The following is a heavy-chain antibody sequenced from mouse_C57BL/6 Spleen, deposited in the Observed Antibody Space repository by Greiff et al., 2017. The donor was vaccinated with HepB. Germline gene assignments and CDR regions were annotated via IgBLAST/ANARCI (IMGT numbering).Heavy chain of an antibody. D-gene: IGHD3-2*02. Sequence: VQLQQSGAELVRPGASVKLSCTASGFNIKDYYMHWVKQRPEQGLEWIGRSDPEDGDTEYAPKFQGKATMTADTSSNTAYLQLSSLTSEATAVYYCTTDSAGGAMDYWGQGTSVTVSS. CDR2: SDPEDGDT. CDR3: TTDSAGGAMDY. V-gene: IGHV14-1*01. J-gene: IGHJ4*01. CDR1: GFNIKDYY.